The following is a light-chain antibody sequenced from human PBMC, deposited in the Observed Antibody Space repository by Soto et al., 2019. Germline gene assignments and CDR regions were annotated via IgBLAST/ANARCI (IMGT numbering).Light chain of an antibody. J-gene: IGLJ2*01. CDR3: SSYTSSNTVL. V-gene: IGLV2-14*01. Sequence: QSVLTQPASVSGSPGQSITISCTGTSSDVGGYNSVSWYQHHPGEAPKLMLFEVNNRPSGVSNRFSGSKSGDTASLTISGLQVEDEADYYCSSYTSSNTVLFGGGTQLTVL. CDR2: EVN. CDR1: SSDVGGYNS.